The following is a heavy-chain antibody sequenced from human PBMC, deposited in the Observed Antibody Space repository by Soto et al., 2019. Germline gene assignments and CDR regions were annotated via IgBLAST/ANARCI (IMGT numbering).Heavy chain of an antibody. D-gene: IGHD3-16*01. CDR2: SYWGDVK. CDR1: GFSLSTSGVG. J-gene: IGHJ4*02. CDR3: AHRLARSYTGFGGFDC. Sequence: QITLKESGPTLVKPTQTLTLTCTFSGFSLSTSGVGVGWIRQPSGKALQLLALSYWGDVKRYSPSLKSRLTIPKDTSKNQVVRTMTNMDPVDTATYYGAHRLARSYTGFGGFDCWGQGTLVTVSS. V-gene: IGHV2-5*02.